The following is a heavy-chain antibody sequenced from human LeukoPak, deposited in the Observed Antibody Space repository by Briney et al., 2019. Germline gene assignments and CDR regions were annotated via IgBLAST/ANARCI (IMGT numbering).Heavy chain of an antibody. J-gene: IGHJ3*02. Sequence: GGSLRLSCAASGFTFSDYYMSWIRQAPGEGLEWVSYISGSSTTKYYADSLKGRFTISRDNAKNSLYLQMNSLRDEDTAVYYCARYYDSGASRGPKKTFDIWGQGTMVTVSA. CDR2: ISGSSTTK. V-gene: IGHV3-11*01. CDR1: GFTFSDYY. CDR3: ARYYDSGASRGPKKTFDI. D-gene: IGHD3-10*01.